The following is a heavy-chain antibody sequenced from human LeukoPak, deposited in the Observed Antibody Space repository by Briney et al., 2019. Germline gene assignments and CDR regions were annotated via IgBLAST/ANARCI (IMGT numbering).Heavy chain of an antibody. Sequence: GGSLRLSCAASGFTFSSYAMHWVRQAPGKGLEWVAVISYDGSNKYYADSVKGRFTISRDNSKNTLYLQMNSLRAEDTAVYYCAKEGDFWSGYTDYWGQGTLVTVSS. CDR3: AKEGDFWSGYTDY. CDR2: ISYDGSNK. J-gene: IGHJ4*02. D-gene: IGHD3-3*01. CDR1: GFTFSSYA. V-gene: IGHV3-30-3*01.